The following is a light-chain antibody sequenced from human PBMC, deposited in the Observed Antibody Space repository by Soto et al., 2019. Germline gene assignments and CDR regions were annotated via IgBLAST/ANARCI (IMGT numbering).Light chain of an antibody. J-gene: IGLJ1*01. CDR3: QSYDSSLSGHV. Sequence: QSVLTQPPSGSGAPGQRVTISCTGSSSNIGAGYDVHWYQQLPGTAPKLLIYGNSNRPSGVPDRFSGSKSGTSASLAITGLQAEDEADYYCQSYDSSLSGHVFGTGTKVTV. CDR1: SSNIGAGYD. V-gene: IGLV1-40*01. CDR2: GNS.